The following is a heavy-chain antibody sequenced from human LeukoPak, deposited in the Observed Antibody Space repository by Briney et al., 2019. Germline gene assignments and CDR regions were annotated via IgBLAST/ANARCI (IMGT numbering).Heavy chain of an antibody. CDR1: GGTFISYA. J-gene: IGHJ4*02. D-gene: IGHD2-21*02. CDR2: IIPIFGTA. V-gene: IGHV1-69*05. CDR3: ARGPLVVTAIPFLDY. Sequence: GSSVKVSCKASGGTFISYAISWVRQAPGRGLEWMGRIIPIFGTANYAQKFQGRVTITTDESTSTAYMELSSLRSEDTAVYYCARGPLVVTAIPFLDYWGQGTLVTVSS.